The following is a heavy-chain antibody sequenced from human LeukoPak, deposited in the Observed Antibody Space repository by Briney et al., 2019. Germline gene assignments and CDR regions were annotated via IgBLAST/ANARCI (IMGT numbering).Heavy chain of an antibody. D-gene: IGHD6-13*01. CDR2: TYFRSKWYN. V-gene: IGHV6-1*01. J-gene: IGHJ4*02. Sequence: SQTLSLTCAISGDSVSSSSAARNWIRQSPSRGLEWLGRTYFRSKWYNGYAVPVKSRITINPETSKNQFSLQLNSVTPEDTAVYYCARGQAGYIDYWGPGTLVTVSS. CDR1: GDSVSSSSAA. CDR3: ARGQAGYIDY.